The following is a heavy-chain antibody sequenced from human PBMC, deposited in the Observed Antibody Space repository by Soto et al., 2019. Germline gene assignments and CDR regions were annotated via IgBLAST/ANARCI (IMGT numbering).Heavy chain of an antibody. CDR1: GGTFSSYA. V-gene: IGHV1-69*01. CDR2: IIPIFGTA. D-gene: IGHD3-9*01. J-gene: IGHJ5*02. Sequence: QVQLVQSGAEVKKPGSSVKVSCKASGGTFSSYAISWVRQAPGQGLEWMGGIIPIFGTANYAQKFQGRVTITADESTSTAYRELSSLRSEDTAVYYCARRTYDIPREPLFDPWGQGTLVTVSS. CDR3: ARRTYDIPREPLFDP.